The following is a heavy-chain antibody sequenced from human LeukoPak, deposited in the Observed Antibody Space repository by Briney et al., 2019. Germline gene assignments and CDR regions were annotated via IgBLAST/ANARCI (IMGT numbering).Heavy chain of an antibody. V-gene: IGHV4-34*01. CDR3: ARGQWLDNS. Sequence: SETLPLTCAVYGGSFSGYYWSWIRQPPGKGLEWIGEINHSGSTNYNPSLKSRVTISVDTSKNQFSLKLSSVTAADTAVYYCARGQWLDNSWGQGTLVTVSS. CDR1: GGSFSGYY. CDR2: INHSGST. D-gene: IGHD6-19*01. J-gene: IGHJ4*02.